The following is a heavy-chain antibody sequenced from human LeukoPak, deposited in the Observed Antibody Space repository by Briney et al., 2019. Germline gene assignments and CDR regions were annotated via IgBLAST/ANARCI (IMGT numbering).Heavy chain of an antibody. J-gene: IGHJ4*02. V-gene: IGHV3-74*03. Sequence: GGSLRLSCAASGFTFRNHWMHWVRQTSGKGLVWVSRISSDGSSTTYADSVKDRSTISRDNAKNTLYLQMNNLRAEDTAMYYCARDQRVTGRPDIDYWGQGTLVIVSS. D-gene: IGHD4-11*01. CDR3: ARDQRVTGRPDIDY. CDR1: GFTFRNHW. CDR2: ISSDGSST.